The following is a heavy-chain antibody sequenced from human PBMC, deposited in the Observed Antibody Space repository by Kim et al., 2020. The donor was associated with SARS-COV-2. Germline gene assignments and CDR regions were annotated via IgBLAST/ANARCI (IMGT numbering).Heavy chain of an antibody. Sequence: GGYLRLSCAASGFSFSDFDMSWIRLAPGKGLEWLAYINGSSSIIFYAESVEGRFTISRDNTNNSLFLHMDGLTAGDTAVYYCARAVAGGVGAATHWGQGTPVTVPS. CDR2: INGSSSII. CDR1: GFSFSDFD. J-gene: IGHJ4*02. CDR3: ARAVAGGVGAATH. D-gene: IGHD3-16*01. V-gene: IGHV3-11*01.